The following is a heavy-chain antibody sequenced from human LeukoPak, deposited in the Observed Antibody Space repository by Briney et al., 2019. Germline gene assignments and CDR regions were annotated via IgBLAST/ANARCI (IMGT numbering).Heavy chain of an antibody. Sequence: SETLSLTCTVSGASISSNFWSWVREPPGKGLEWIGYMYYSGDTNYNPSLKGRVTISIDTSKNQFSLRLNSVTAADTAVYYCARKEGTHWGQGILVTVSS. CDR3: ARKEGTH. CDR2: MYYSGDT. D-gene: IGHD1-1*01. CDR1: GASISSNF. V-gene: IGHV4-59*01. J-gene: IGHJ4*02.